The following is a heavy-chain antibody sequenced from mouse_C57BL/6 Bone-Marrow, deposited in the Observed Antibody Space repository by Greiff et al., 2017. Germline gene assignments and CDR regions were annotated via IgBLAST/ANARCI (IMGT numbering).Heavy chain of an antibody. D-gene: IGHD2-1*01. CDR3: AKPDGNYGGAVAY. Sequence: VKLMESGPGLVAPSQSLSITCTVSGFPLTNYGVTWVGQPPGKGLEWLGVIWGDGSTNYHSVLISRLSISKDNSKSQVFLKLNSLQNDDTATYYCAKPDGNYGGAVAYWGQGTLVTVSA. J-gene: IGHJ3*01. CDR2: IWGDGST. CDR1: GFPLTNYG. V-gene: IGHV2-3*01.